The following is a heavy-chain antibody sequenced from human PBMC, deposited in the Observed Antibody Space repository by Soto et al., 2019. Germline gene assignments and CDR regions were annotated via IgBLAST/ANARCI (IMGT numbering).Heavy chain of an antibody. CDR1: GGTFSSYA. CDR3: ARRPLGGIVVVDAFDI. CDR2: IIPIFGTA. V-gene: IGHV1-69*01. Sequence: QVQLVQSGAEVKKPGSSVKVSCKASGGTFSSYAISWVRQAPGQGLEWMGGIIPIFGTANYAQKVQGRVTITADDYTSTAYMELSGLRSEDTAVYYCARRPLGGIVVVDAFDIWGQGTMVTVSS. J-gene: IGHJ3*02. D-gene: IGHD3-22*01.